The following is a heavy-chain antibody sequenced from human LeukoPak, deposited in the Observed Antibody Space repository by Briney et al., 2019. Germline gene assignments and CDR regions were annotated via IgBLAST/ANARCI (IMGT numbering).Heavy chain of an antibody. CDR1: GFTFRSYA. CDR2: ISGSGGST. J-gene: IGHJ4*02. CDR3: ARQESRNYYYEGLDY. Sequence: GGSLRLSCAASGFTFRSYAMSWVRQVPGKGLEWVSTISGSGGSTDYADSVKGRFTISRDNSKDTLHLQMNSLRPDDTAIYFCARQESRNYYYEGLDYWGQGNLVTVSS. V-gene: IGHV3-23*01. D-gene: IGHD3-22*01.